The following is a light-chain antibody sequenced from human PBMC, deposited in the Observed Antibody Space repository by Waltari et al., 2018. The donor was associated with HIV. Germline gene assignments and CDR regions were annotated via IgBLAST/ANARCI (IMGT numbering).Light chain of an antibody. Sequence: SSVLTQDPAVSVALGQTVRITCQGDSLRNYFANWYQQKPGQAPVLVMYAQKSPPSGIPNRFSGSNSGNTASLTITGAQAEDEADYYCNSRDSSGNHLYWVFGGGTKLTVL. J-gene: IGLJ3*02. CDR3: NSRDSSGNHLYWV. CDR1: SLRNYF. CDR2: AQK. V-gene: IGLV3-19*01.